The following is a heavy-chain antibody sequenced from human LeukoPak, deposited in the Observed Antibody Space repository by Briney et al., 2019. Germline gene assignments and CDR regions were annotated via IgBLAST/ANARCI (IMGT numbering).Heavy chain of an antibody. D-gene: IGHD6-6*01. V-gene: IGHV4-31*03. CDR3: ARGSSSWPFDY. CDR1: GDSISSGNYY. J-gene: IGHJ4*02. CDR2: IYYSGST. Sequence: PSETLSLTCTVSGDSISSGNYYWSWIRQHPGKGLEWIGYIYYSGSTYYNPSLKSRVTISVDTSKNQFSLKLSSVTAADTAVYYCARGSSSWPFDYWGQGTLVTVSS.